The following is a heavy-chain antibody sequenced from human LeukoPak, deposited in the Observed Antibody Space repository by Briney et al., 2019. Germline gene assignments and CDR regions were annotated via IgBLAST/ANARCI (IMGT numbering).Heavy chain of an antibody. J-gene: IGHJ4*02. CDR2: IRYDGSNK. CDR3: ARDPAGTEGY. Sequence: GGSLRLXCAASGFTFSSYGMHWDRQAPGKGLEWVAFIRYDGSNKYYADSVKGRFTISRDNSKNTLYLQMNSLRAEDTAVYYCARDPAGTEGYWGQGTLVTVSS. CDR1: GFTFSSYG. V-gene: IGHV3-30*02. D-gene: IGHD6-25*01.